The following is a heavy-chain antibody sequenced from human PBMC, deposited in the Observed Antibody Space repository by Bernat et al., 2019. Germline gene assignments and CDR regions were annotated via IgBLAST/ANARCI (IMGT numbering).Heavy chain of an antibody. J-gene: IGHJ5*02. Sequence: QITLKESGPTLVKPTQTLTLTCTFSGFSLSTSGVGVGWIRQPPGKALEWLALIYWDDDKRYSPSLKSRLTITKDTSKNQVVLTMTNMDPVDTATYYCAHIVVGVVPAALGGGDPAMVTFWDTFDPWGQGTLVTVSS. V-gene: IGHV2-5*02. D-gene: IGHD2-2*01. CDR2: IYWDDDK. CDR3: AHIVVGVVPAALGGGDPAMVTFWDTFDP. CDR1: GFSLSTSGVG.